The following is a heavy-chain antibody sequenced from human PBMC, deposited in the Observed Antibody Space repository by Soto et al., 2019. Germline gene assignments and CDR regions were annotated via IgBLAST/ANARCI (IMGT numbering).Heavy chain of an antibody. Sequence: QVQLVQSGAEVKKPGASVKVSCKASGYTLTSYGISWVRQAPGQGLEWMGWISAYNGNTNYAQKLQGRVTMTAGTSTSTAYMELRGRRSDDTAVYYCAGDRGAYGMDVWGQGTTVTVSS. CDR2: ISAYNGNT. V-gene: IGHV1-18*01. CDR3: AGDRGAYGMDV. CDR1: GYTLTSYG. J-gene: IGHJ6*02.